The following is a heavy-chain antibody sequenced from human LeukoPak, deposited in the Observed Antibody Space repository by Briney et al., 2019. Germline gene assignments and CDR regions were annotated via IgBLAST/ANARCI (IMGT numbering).Heavy chain of an antibody. CDR2: IYSGGST. V-gene: IGHV3-53*01. CDR1: GFTVSSNY. Sequence: PGGSLRLSCAASGFTVSSNYMNWVRQAPGKGLEWVSVIYSGGSTYCADSVKGRFTVSRDNSKKTLYLQMNSLRAEDTAVYYCARDPANRGAFDIWGQGTMVTVSS. J-gene: IGHJ3*02. CDR3: ARDPANRGAFDI. D-gene: IGHD3-16*02.